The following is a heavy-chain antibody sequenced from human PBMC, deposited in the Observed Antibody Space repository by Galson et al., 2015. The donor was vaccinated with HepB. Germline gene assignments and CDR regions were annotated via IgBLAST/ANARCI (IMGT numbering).Heavy chain of an antibody. CDR3: ARDRGIAARPSRYYYYGMDV. D-gene: IGHD6-6*01. J-gene: IGHJ6*02. V-gene: IGHV1-18*04. CDR2: ISAYNGNT. CDR1: GYTFTSYG. Sequence: SVKVSCKASGYTFTSYGISWVRQAPGQGLEWMGWISAYNGNTNYAQKLQGRVTMTTDTSTSTAYMELRSLRSDDTAVYYCARDRGIAARPSRYYYYGMDVWGQGTTVTVSS.